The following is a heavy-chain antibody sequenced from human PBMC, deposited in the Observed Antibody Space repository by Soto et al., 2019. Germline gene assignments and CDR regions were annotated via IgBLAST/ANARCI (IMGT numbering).Heavy chain of an antibody. CDR1: GFTFSNYA. Sequence: EVQLLESGGGLVQPGGSLRLFCAASGFTFSNYAMTWVRQAPGKGLEWVSTLTSGGGSYYGDTVRGRFTISRDNSKSTRYLQMNSLRDEDTAVYYWGRTDKFNSHSSGWANRFDYWGQGTLVTVSS. CDR2: LTSGGGS. D-gene: IGHD6-19*01. V-gene: IGHV3-23*01. J-gene: IGHJ4*02. CDR3: GRTDKFNSHSSGWANRFDY.